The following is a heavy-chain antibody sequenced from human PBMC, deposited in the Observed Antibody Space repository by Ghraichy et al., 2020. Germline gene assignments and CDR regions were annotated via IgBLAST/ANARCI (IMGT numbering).Heavy chain of an antibody. CDR1: GFTFSSYW. D-gene: IGHD1-26*01. Sequence: GGSLRLSCAASGFTFSSYWMSWVRQAPGKGLEWVANIKQDGSEKYYVDSVKGRFTISRDNAKNSLYLQMNSLRAEDTAVYYCARLKSGSYLSLFLDYWGQGTLVTVSS. CDR2: IKQDGSEK. CDR3: ARLKSGSYLSLFLDY. J-gene: IGHJ4*02. V-gene: IGHV3-7*01.